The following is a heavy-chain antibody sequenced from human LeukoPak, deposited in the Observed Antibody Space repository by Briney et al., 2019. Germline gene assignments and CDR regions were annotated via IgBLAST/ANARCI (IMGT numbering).Heavy chain of an antibody. CDR1: GFTFSSYA. Sequence: GGSLRLSCAASGFTFSSYAMSWVRQAPGKGLEWVSAISGSGGSTYYADSVKGRFTISRGNSKNTLYLQMNSLRAEDTAVYYCAKDLLHGIFGVAAPFDYWGQGTLVTVSS. CDR2: ISGSGGST. V-gene: IGHV3-23*01. CDR3: AKDLLHGIFGVAAPFDY. J-gene: IGHJ4*02. D-gene: IGHD3-3*01.